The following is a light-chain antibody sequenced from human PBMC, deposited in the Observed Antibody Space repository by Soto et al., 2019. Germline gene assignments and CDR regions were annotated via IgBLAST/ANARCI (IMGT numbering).Light chain of an antibody. CDR3: GTWDSSLSAGVV. J-gene: IGLJ2*01. Sequence: QSVLTQPPSVSGTPGLRVNISCSGGISNIGKDTVNWYQQLPGTAPKLLMFNDDKRPSGIPDRFSGFKSGTSATLGITGLQTGDEAIYYCGTWDSSLSAGVVFGGGTKLTVL. CDR2: NDD. CDR1: ISNIGKDT. V-gene: IGLV1-51*01.